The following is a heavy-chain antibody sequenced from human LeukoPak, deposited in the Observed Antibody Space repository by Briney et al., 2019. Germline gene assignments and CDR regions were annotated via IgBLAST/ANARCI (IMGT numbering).Heavy chain of an antibody. J-gene: IGHJ4*02. CDR2: IKEDGSVK. V-gene: IGHV3-7*03. Sequence: GRSLRLSCTASGFIFSSHWMTWVRQSPGKGLEWVANIKEDGSVKYYVDSVKGRFTISRDNTKNALYLQMNSLRADDTAVYFCARDSTWLLDYWGQGALITVSS. CDR1: GFIFSSHW. CDR3: ARDSTWLLDY. D-gene: IGHD6-19*01.